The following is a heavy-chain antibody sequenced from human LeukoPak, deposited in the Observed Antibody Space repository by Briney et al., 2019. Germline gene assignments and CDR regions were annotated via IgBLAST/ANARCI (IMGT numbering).Heavy chain of an antibody. CDR2: INHSGST. D-gene: IGHD3-10*01. Sequence: PSETLSLTCAVYGGSFSGYYWSWIRQPPGKGLEWIGEINHSGSTNYNPSLTSRVTISVYTSKNQFSLKLSSVTAADTAVYYCARESYSGSGSYYTSWFDPWGQGTLVTVSS. CDR3: ARESYSGSGSYYTSWFDP. V-gene: IGHV4-34*01. CDR1: GGSFSGYY. J-gene: IGHJ5*02.